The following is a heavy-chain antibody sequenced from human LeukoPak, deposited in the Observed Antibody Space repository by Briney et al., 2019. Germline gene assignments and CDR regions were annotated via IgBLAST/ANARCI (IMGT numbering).Heavy chain of an antibody. V-gene: IGHV3-66*02. D-gene: IGHD3-3*01. CDR3: AMDWSWSGYYKGLAVDY. Sequence: GGSLRLSCAASGFTVSSNYMSWVRQAPGKGLEWVSVIYSGGSTYYADSVKGRFTISRDNTKNTLYRQMNSVRAEDTAVYYCAMDWSWSGYYKGLAVDYWGQGTLVTVSS. CDR1: GFTVSSNY. CDR2: IYSGGST. J-gene: IGHJ4*02.